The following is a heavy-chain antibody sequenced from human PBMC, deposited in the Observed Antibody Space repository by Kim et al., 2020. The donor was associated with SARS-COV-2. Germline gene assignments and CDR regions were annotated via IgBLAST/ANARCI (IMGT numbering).Heavy chain of an antibody. Sequence: ASVKVSCKASGYTFTSYAMNWVRQAPGQGLEWMGWINTNTGNPTYAQGFTGRFVFSLDTSVSTAYLQISSLKAEDTAVYYCARDCSSTSCLASGWGPDYWGQGTLVTVSS. V-gene: IGHV7-4-1*02. J-gene: IGHJ4*02. CDR2: INTNTGNP. CDR1: GYTFTSYA. D-gene: IGHD2-2*01. CDR3: ARDCSSTSCLASGWGPDY.